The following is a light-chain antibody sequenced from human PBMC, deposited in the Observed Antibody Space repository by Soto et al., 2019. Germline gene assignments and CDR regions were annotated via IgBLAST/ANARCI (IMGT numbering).Light chain of an antibody. CDR1: QSISSW. CDR3: QQYNSYWT. CDR2: KAS. V-gene: IGKV1-5*03. Sequence: DIQMTQSPSTPSASVGDRVTITCRASQSISSWLAWYQQKPGKAPKLLISKASSLESGVPSRFSGSGSGTEFTLTISSLQPDDFATYYCQQYNSYWTFGQGTKVEIK. J-gene: IGKJ1*01.